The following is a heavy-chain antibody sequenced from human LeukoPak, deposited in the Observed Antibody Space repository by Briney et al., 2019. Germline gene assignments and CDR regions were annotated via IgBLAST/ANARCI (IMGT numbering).Heavy chain of an antibody. CDR1: GGSISSSSYC. J-gene: IGHJ4*02. CDR3: AREGGSSRNFDY. Sequence: SETLSLTCTVSGGSISSSSYCWGWIRQPPGKGLEWIGSIYYSGSTYYNPSLKSRVTISVDTAKNQFSLNLSSVTAADTAVYYCAREGGSSRNFDYWGQGTLVTVSS. V-gene: IGHV4-39*07. D-gene: IGHD6-13*01. CDR2: IYYSGST.